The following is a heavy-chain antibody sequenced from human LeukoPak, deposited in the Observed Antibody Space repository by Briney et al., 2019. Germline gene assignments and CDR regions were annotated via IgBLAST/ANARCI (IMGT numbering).Heavy chain of an antibody. Sequence: GGSLRLSCAASGFTFRSYWMHWVRQAPGKGLAWVSRINSDGSSTTYADSVKGRFTISRDNAKNTPYLQMNSLRAEDTAVYYCARDPARRSDYWGQGTLVTVSS. CDR3: ARDPARRSDY. J-gene: IGHJ4*02. V-gene: IGHV3-74*01. CDR1: GFTFRSYW. CDR2: INSDGSST.